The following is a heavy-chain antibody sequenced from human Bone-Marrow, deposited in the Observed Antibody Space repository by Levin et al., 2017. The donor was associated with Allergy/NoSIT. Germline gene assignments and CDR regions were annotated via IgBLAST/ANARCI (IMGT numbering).Heavy chain of an antibody. V-gene: IGHV4-38-2*02. CDR1: GYSISRGNY. J-gene: IGHJ6*03. Sequence: SQTLSLTCAVSGYSISRGNYWGWIRQPPGKGLEWIGNIHETGSTKYNPSLKSRVTISVDTSKNQFSLQLNSVTAADTAVYFCAREYYMDVWGKGTTVTVSS. CDR3: AREYYMDV. CDR2: IHETGST.